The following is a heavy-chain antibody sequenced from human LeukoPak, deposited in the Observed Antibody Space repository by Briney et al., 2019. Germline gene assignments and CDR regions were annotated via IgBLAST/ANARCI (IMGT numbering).Heavy chain of an antibody. Sequence: PSQTLSLTCTVSGYSISSGGYYWSWIRQHPGKGLEWIGYIYYSGSTNYNPSLKSRVTISVDTSKNQFSLKLSSVTAADTAVYYCARGGWYPESFQHWGQGALVTVSS. CDR2: IYYSGST. CDR1: GYSISSGGYY. V-gene: IGHV4-61*08. J-gene: IGHJ1*01. CDR3: ARGGWYPESFQH. D-gene: IGHD6-19*01.